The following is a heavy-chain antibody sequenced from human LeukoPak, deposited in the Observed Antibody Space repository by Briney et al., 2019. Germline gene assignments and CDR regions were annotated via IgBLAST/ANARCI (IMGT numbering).Heavy chain of an antibody. D-gene: IGHD2-2*01. CDR3: AKVGTLEYCSSTSCQKFDY. Sequence: GGSLRLSCAASGFTFSSYGMHWVRQAPGKGLEWVAVISYDGSNKYYADSVKGRFTISRDNSKNTLYLQMNSLRAEDTAVYYCAKVGTLEYCSSTSCQKFDYWGQGTLVTVSS. CDR1: GFTFSSYG. J-gene: IGHJ4*02. V-gene: IGHV3-30*18. CDR2: ISYDGSNK.